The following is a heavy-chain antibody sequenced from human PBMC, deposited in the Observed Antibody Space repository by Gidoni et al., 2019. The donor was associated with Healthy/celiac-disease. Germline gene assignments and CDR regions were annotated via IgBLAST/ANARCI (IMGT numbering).Heavy chain of an antibody. CDR1: GCTFSSYA. Sequence: VQLVQSGAEAKKPGSSGKVSCTDFGCTFSSYAISWVRHAPGHGLEWMGGIIPIFGTANYAQKCQGRVTITADESTSTAYMELSSLRSEDTAVYYCARQRNAFDIWGQGTMVTVSS. CDR3: ARQRNAFDI. CDR2: IIPIFGTA. V-gene: IGHV1-69*01. J-gene: IGHJ3*02.